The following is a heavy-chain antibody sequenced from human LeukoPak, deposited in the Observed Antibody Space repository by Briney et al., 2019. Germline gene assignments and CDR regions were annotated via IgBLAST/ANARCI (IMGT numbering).Heavy chain of an antibody. J-gene: IGHJ4*02. CDR1: GFTFSSYS. V-gene: IGHV3-21*01. CDR3: ARLNRYNWNDGGMDY. Sequence: PGGSLRLSCPASGFTFSSYSMNWVRQAPGKGLEWVSSISSSSSYIYYADSVKGRFTISRDNAKNSLYLQMNSLRAEDTAVYYCARLNRYNWNDGGMDYWGQGTLVTVSS. D-gene: IGHD1-1*01. CDR2: ISSSSSYI.